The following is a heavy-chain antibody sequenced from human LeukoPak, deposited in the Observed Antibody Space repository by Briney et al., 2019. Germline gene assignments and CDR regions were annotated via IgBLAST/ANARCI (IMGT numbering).Heavy chain of an antibody. CDR1: GFTLSTNA. CDR3: VKGSGGRYYYYGMDV. J-gene: IGHJ6*02. Sequence: PGGSLRLSCLTSGFTLSTNAMSWVRQAPGKGLEWISGISGSGASTYYADSVKGRFTISRDNSKNTLYLQMSSLRGDDTAVYYCVKGSGGRYYYYGMDVWGQGTTVTVSS. D-gene: IGHD2-15*01. V-gene: IGHV3-23*01. CDR2: ISGSGAST.